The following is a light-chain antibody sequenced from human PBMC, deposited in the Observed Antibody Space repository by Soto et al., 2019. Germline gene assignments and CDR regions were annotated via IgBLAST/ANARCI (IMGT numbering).Light chain of an antibody. CDR3: QQLNAYPYT. J-gene: IGKJ2*01. Sequence: IQLTQSPSSLSASVGDRVTITCRASQGISSYFAWYQQKPGEAPTVLIYAASTLQNGVPPRFSGSGSGTDFTLTISSLQPEDFAAYYCQQLNAYPYTFGEGTQLEIK. V-gene: IGKV1-9*01. CDR2: AAS. CDR1: QGISSY.